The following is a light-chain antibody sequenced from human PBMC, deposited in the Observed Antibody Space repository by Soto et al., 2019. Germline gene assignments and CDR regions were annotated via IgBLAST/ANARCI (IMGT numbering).Light chain of an antibody. J-gene: IGKJ1*01. V-gene: IGKV3-15*01. Sequence: EVGMTQSPATLSVSPGDTATLSCRASQSVSSNLAWYQQRPGQAPRLLIYDASTRATGVPARFSGRGSGTEFTLTISSLQSEDFALYYCQHYNYWPPWTFGQGTKVDI. CDR1: QSVSSN. CDR3: QHYNYWPPWT. CDR2: DAS.